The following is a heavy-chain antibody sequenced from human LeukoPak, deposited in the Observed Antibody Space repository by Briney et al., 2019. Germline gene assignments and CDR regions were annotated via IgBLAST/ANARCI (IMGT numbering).Heavy chain of an antibody. J-gene: IGHJ3*02. Sequence: GGSLRLSCAASGFTFDGYGMSWVRQAPGKGLEWVSGINWNGGSTGYADSVKGRFTISRDNAKNSLYLQMNSLRAEDTALYHCARDRGSGWFEGAFDIWGQGTMVTVSS. CDR2: INWNGGST. CDR1: GFTFDGYG. D-gene: IGHD6-19*01. CDR3: ARDRGSGWFEGAFDI. V-gene: IGHV3-20*01.